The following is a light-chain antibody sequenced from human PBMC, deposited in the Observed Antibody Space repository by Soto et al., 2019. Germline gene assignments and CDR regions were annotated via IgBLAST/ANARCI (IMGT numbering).Light chain of an antibody. CDR1: QSVNRNY. CDR3: QQSDSSPWT. Sequence: EIVLTQSPGTLSLSPGERATLSCRASQSVNRNYLAWFQQKPGQAPRLLIYGASSRATGIPDRFSGSGSGTDFTLTISRLEPEDFAVDFCQQSDSSPWTFGQGTKVEIK. J-gene: IGKJ1*01. V-gene: IGKV3-20*01. CDR2: GAS.